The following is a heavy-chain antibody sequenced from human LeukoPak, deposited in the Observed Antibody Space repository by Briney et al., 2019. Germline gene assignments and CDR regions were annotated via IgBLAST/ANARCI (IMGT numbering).Heavy chain of an antibody. CDR2: IYASGST. Sequence: SETLSLTCTVSGGSISSYYWSWIRQPAGKGLEWIGRIYASGSTNYNPSLKSRVTMSVDTSKNQFSLKLSSVTAADTAVYYCARAGVAARPRGAFDIWGQGTMVTVSS. V-gene: IGHV4-4*07. CDR3: ARAGVAARPRGAFDI. J-gene: IGHJ3*02. D-gene: IGHD6-6*01. CDR1: GGSISSYY.